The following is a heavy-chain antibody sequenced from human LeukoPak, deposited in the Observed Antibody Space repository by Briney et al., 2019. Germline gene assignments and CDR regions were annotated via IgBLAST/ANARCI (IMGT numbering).Heavy chain of an antibody. Sequence: GGSLRLSCAVSGITLSNYGMSWVRQAPGKGLEWDAGISDSGGRTNYADSVKGRFTISRDNPKNTLYLQMNSLRAEDTAVYFCAKRGAVIRVILVGFHKEAYYFDSWGQGALVTVSS. V-gene: IGHV3-23*01. CDR1: GITLSNYG. CDR3: AKRGAVIRVILVGFHKEAYYFDS. D-gene: IGHD3-22*01. J-gene: IGHJ4*02. CDR2: ISDSGGRT.